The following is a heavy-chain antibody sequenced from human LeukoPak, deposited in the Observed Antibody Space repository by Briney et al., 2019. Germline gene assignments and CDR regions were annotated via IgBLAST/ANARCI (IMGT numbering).Heavy chain of an antibody. V-gene: IGHV3-7*04. CDR3: TRDALFGSGRTHLDF. D-gene: IGHD3-10*01. J-gene: IGHJ4*02. Sequence: PGGSLRLSCAASGFTFSNYWMSWVRQAPGKGLEWVANIKHDGSEAHYVDSVKGRFTISRDNAKNSLSLQMNSLNVDDTGVYFCTRDALFGSGRTHLDFWSQGTLVSVSS. CDR2: IKHDGSEA. CDR1: GFTFSNYW.